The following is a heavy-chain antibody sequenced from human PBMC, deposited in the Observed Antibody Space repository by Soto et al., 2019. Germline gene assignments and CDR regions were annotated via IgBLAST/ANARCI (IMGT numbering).Heavy chain of an antibody. CDR3: ARSYDILTGYYLDV. CDR1: GYRFTGYY. CDR2: VNPNSGGT. D-gene: IGHD3-9*01. Sequence: ASVKVSCEASGYRFTGYYMHWVRQAPGQGLEWMGWVNPNSGGTNYAQKFQGWVTMTRDTSISTAYMELSRLRSDDTAVYYCARSYDILTGYYLDVWGQGTTVTV. J-gene: IGHJ6*02. V-gene: IGHV1-2*04.